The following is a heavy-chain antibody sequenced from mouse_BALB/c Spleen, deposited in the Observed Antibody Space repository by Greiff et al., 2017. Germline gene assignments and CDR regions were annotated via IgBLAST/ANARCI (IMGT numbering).Heavy chain of an antibody. D-gene: IGHD2-14*01. CDR1: GFTFTDYY. V-gene: IGHV7-3*02. CDR2: IRNKANGYTT. J-gene: IGHJ1*01. CDR3: ARDREVQGYFDV. Sequence: EVQVVESGGGLVQPGGSLRLSCATSGFTFTDYYMSWVRQPPGKALEWLGFIRNKANGYTTEYSASVKGRFTISRDNSQSILYLQMNTLRAEDSATYYCARDREVQGYFDVWGAGTTVTVSS.